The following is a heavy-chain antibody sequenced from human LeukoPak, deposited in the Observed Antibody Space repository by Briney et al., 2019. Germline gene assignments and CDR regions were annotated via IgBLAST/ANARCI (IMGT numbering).Heavy chain of an antibody. CDR2: INSDGSST. CDR1: GFTFSKHW. J-gene: IGHJ4*02. V-gene: IGHV3-74*01. CDR3: TRGRGYSYGWIGEKLLDY. D-gene: IGHD5-18*01. Sequence: GGSLRLSCAASGFTFSKHWMHWVRQASGKGLVWVSRINSDGSSTTYADSVKGRFTISRDNAKNTLYLQMNSLKTEDTAVYYCTRGRGYSYGWIGEKLLDYWGQGTLVTVSS.